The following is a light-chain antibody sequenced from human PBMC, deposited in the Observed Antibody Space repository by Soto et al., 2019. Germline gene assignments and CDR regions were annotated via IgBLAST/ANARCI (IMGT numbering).Light chain of an antibody. CDR1: QSINRN. Sequence: EIVMTQSPATLSVAPGEGATLSCMASQSINRNVAWYQQKRGQAPRLLIYEASPRATGIPARFSGSGSGTEFSLAINSLQSEEFAVYYCKQDKDWSPFTFGGRTQVQIK. CDR3: KQDKDWSPFT. V-gene: IGKV3-15*01. J-gene: IGKJ4*01. CDR2: EAS.